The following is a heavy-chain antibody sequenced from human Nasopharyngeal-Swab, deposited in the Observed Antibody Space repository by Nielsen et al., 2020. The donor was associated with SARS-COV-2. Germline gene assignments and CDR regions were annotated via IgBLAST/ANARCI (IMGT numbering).Heavy chain of an antibody. V-gene: IGHV3-74*01. CDR1: GFTVSSNY. CDR3: TRNHLGLGI. Sequence: GGSLRLSCAASGFTVSSNYMSWVRQAPGQGLVCVSQINVDGSSINCADSVKGRFTTSRDNAKNTLYLQMDSLRAEDTAVYYCTRNHLGLGIWGQGTVVTVSS. J-gene: IGHJ3*02. D-gene: IGHD3-16*01. CDR2: INVDGSSI.